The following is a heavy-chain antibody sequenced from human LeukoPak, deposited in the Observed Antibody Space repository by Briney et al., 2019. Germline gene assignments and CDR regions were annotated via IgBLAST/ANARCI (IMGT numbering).Heavy chain of an antibody. CDR3: ARDNIAASTFDY. CDR1: GGSISSGGYY. D-gene: IGHD6-6*01. J-gene: IGHJ4*02. Sequence: PSQTLSLTCTVSGGSISSGGYYWSWIRQPPGKGLEWIGYIYHSGSTYYNPSLKSRVTISVDRSKNQFSLKLSSVTAADTAVYYCARDNIAASTFDYWGQGTLVTVSS. CDR2: IYHSGST. V-gene: IGHV4-30-2*01.